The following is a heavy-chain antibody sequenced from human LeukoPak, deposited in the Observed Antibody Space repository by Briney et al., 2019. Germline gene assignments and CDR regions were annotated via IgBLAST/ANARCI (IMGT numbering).Heavy chain of an antibody. Sequence: PSETLSLTCAVSGGSFSGYYWSWVRQSPEKGLEWIGEINHSGSANYDPYLKSRVTISGDTATNHYSLKVTSVTATGMAVYYCARGCGYCSGGSCYSDFWGQGDLVTVSS. D-gene: IGHD2-15*01. J-gene: IGHJ4*02. V-gene: IGHV4-34*01. CDR3: ARGCGYCSGGSCYSDF. CDR1: GGSFSGYY. CDR2: INHSGSA.